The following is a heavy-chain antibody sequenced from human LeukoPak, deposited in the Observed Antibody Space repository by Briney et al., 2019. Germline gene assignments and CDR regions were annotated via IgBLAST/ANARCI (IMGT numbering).Heavy chain of an antibody. CDR3: ARERSSGWYLKAPFDY. J-gene: IGHJ4*02. CDR2: ISSSSSYI. D-gene: IGHD6-19*01. CDR1: GFTFSSYS. Sequence: GGSLRLSCAASGFTFSSYSMNWVRQAPGKGLEWVSSISSSSSYIYYADSVKGRFTISRDNAKNSLYLQMNSLRAEDTAVYYCARERSSGWYLKAPFDYWGQGTLVTVSS. V-gene: IGHV3-21*01.